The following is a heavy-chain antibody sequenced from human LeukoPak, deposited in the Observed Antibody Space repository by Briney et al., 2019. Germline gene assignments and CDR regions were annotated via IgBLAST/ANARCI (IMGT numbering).Heavy chain of an antibody. V-gene: IGHV3-30*04. CDR2: ISYDGSNK. D-gene: IGHD2-2*01. Sequence: GGSLRLSCAASGFTFSSYAMHWVRQAPGKGLEWVAVISYDGSNKYYADSVKGRFTISRDNSKNTLYLQMNSLRAEDTAVYYCARDGKYQLSEWLYYYYYYMDVWGKGTTVTASS. CDR1: GFTFSSYA. CDR3: ARDGKYQLSEWLYYYYYYMDV. J-gene: IGHJ6*03.